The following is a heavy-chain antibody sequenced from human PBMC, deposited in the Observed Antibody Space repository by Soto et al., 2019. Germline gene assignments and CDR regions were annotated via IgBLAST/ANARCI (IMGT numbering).Heavy chain of an antibody. CDR3: AKERGGSGNYYTPFLDY. J-gene: IGHJ4*02. CDR2: FSGGGGTT. D-gene: IGHD3-10*01. V-gene: IGHV3-23*01. Sequence: EVQLLESGGGLVQPGGSLRLSCAASGFTFSSYAMSWVRQAPGKGLAWVSTFSGGGGTTYYAASVEGRFTISRDNSKNTLYLHMISLRADDTAVYYCAKERGGSGNYYTPFLDYWGQGTLVTVSS. CDR1: GFTFSSYA.